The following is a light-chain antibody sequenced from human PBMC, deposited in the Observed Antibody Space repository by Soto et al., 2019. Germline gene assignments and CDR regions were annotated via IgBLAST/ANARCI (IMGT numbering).Light chain of an antibody. CDR1: QSVSSS. J-gene: IGKJ2*01. CDR2: AAS. CDR3: LQHKSWPFT. V-gene: IGKV3-15*01. Sequence: ELVMTQSPATLSVTPGERATLSCRASQSVSSSLAWFQQKPGQAPRLLIYAASARATGIAARLSGSGSGTEFTLTISSLQSEDFAVYYCLQHKSWPFTFGQGTK.